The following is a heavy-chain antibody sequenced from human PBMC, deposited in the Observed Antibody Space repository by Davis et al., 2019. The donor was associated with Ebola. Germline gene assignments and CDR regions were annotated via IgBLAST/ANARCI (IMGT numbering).Heavy chain of an antibody. D-gene: IGHD3-3*01. Sequence: MPSETLSLTCAVYAGSFSDYYWNWIRQPPGKGLEWIGEINHSGSTNYNPSLKSRVTISVDTSKNQFSLKLSSVTAADTAVYYCARSRFLEWLPYYYWGQGTLVTVSS. CDR1: AGSFSDYY. J-gene: IGHJ4*02. CDR2: INHSGST. CDR3: ARSRFLEWLPYYY. V-gene: IGHV4-34*01.